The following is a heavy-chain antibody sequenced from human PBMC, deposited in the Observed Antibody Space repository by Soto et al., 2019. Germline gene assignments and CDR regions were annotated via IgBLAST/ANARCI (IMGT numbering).Heavy chain of an antibody. CDR2: INHSGST. Sequence: SETLSLTCAVYGGSFSGYYWSWIRQPPGKGLEWIGEINHSGSTNYNPSLKSRVTISVDTSKNQFSLKLSSVTAADTAVYYRARLAMGNYYYYGMDVWGQGTTVTVSS. V-gene: IGHV4-34*01. CDR3: ARLAMGNYYYYGMDV. D-gene: IGHD5-18*01. J-gene: IGHJ6*02. CDR1: GGSFSGYY.